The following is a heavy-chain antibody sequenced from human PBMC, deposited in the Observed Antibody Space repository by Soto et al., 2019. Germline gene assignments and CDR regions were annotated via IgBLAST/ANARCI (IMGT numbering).Heavy chain of an antibody. V-gene: IGHV1-3*05. CDR1: GYTFTSYA. D-gene: IGHD2-8*02. CDR2: INAGNGNT. CDR3: ARGDWWLFDY. Sequence: QVQLVQSGAEEKKPGASVKVSCKASGYTFTSYAIHWVRQAPGQRLEWMGWINAGNGNTKYSQKFQGRVTITRDTSASTAYMEQSSLKSEDTAVYYCARGDWWLFDYWGQGTLVTVSS. J-gene: IGHJ4*02.